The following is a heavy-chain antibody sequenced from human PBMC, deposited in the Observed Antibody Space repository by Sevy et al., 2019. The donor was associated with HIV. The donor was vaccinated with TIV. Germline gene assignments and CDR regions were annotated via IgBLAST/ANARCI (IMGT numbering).Heavy chain of an antibody. J-gene: IGHJ6*02. CDR2: FDPEDGET. CDR1: GYTLTELS. Sequence: ASVKVSCKVSGYTLTELSMHWVRQPPGKGLEWMGRFDPEDGETIYAQKFLGRLTMTEDTSRDTAYMDLSSLRSEDTAVYYCATEDTTMIPYGLDVWGQGTTVTVSS. CDR3: ATEDTTMIPYGLDV. V-gene: IGHV1-24*01. D-gene: IGHD3-22*01.